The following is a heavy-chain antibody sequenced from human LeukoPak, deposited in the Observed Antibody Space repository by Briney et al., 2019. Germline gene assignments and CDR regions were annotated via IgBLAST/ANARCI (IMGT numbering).Heavy chain of an antibody. CDR3: ARDLSPVVRASPMGY. Sequence: GGSLRLSCAGSRFTFPSYGRHWVRQAPGKGLEWVALITYDGYYKYYSDSVKGRFTISSDTSKNTMYLQMNSLRAEDTAVYYCARDLSPVVRASPMGYWGQGPLVTVSS. CDR2: ITYDGYYK. J-gene: IGHJ4*02. D-gene: IGHD3-10*01. V-gene: IGHV3-30*03. CDR1: RFTFPSYG.